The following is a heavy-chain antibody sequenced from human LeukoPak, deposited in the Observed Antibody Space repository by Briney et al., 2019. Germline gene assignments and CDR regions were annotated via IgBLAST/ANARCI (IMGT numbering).Heavy chain of an antibody. CDR1: GYTFTSYG. D-gene: IGHD3-22*01. J-gene: IGHJ3*02. V-gene: IGHV1-18*01. CDR2: ISAYNGNT. Sequence: ASVTVSCKASGYTFTSYGISWVRQPPGQGLEWMGWISAYNGNTNYAQKLQGRVTMTTDTSTSTDYMELRSLRSDESAVYYCARGYYYDSSGYSDAFDIWGQGTMVTVSS. CDR3: ARGYYYDSSGYSDAFDI.